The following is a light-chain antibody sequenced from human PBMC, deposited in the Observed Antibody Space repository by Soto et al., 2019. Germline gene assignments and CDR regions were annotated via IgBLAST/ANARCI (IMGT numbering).Light chain of an antibody. V-gene: IGLV1-47*01. J-gene: IGLJ1*01. CDR2: RND. Sequence: QSVLTQPPSASGTPGQRVTISCSGSSSHIGSNYVYWYQQVPGTAPKLLIYRNDQRPSGVPDRFSGSKSGTSASLAISDLRSEDEADYYCGSWDDSLSAHYVFGTGTKLTVL. CDR1: SSHIGSNY. CDR3: GSWDDSLSAHYV.